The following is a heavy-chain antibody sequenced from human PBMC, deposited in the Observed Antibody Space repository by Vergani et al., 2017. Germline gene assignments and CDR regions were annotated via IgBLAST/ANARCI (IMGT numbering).Heavy chain of an antibody. CDR2: ISSSGSTI. V-gene: IGHV3-48*03. Sequence: VQLVESGGGLVQPGGSLRLSCAASGFTFSSYEMNWVRQAPGKGLEWVSYISSSGSTIYYADSVKGRFTISRDNAKNSLYLQMNSLRAEDTAVYYCAREPYSSSWYGNDAFDIWGQGTMVTVSS. D-gene: IGHD6-13*01. J-gene: IGHJ3*02. CDR1: GFTFSSYE. CDR3: AREPYSSSWYGNDAFDI.